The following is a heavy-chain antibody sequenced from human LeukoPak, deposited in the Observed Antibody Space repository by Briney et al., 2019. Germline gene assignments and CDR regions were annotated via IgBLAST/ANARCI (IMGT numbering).Heavy chain of an antibody. V-gene: IGHV3-7*01. CDR2: IKQDGSEK. CDR3: ARDNFDELRYFDWLLYGGGEIDY. CDR1: GFTFSSYW. Sequence: GGSLRLSCAASGFTFSSYWMSWVRQAPGKGLEWVANIKQDGSEKYYVDSVKGRFTISRDNAKNSLYLQMNSLRAEDTAVYYCARDNFDELRYFDWLLYGGGEIDYWGQGTLVTVSS. J-gene: IGHJ4*02. D-gene: IGHD3-9*01.